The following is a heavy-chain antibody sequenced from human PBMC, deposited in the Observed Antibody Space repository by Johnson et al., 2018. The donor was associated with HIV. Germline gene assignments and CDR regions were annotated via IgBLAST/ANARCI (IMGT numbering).Heavy chain of an antibody. CDR1: GFSFSSDV. J-gene: IGHJ3*02. D-gene: IGHD1-1*01. Sequence: EVQLVESGGGFVQPGGSLRVSCVASGFSFSSDVMTWVRQAPGKGLEWVSVVSGSGGTTYYADSVKGRFSISRDNSKNTLYLQMDSLRAEDTALYYWAKGLGTGDGFDIWGQGTLVTVSS. CDR3: AKGLGTGDGFDI. CDR2: VSGSGGTT. V-gene: IGHV3-23*04.